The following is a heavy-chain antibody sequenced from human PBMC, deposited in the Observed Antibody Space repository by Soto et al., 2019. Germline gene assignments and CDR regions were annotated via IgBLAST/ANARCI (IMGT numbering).Heavy chain of an antibody. CDR3: ARDHSVAAAGTDYYYYGMDV. CDR1: GGSISSYY. J-gene: IGHJ6*02. CDR2: IYYSGST. Sequence: PSETLSLTCTVSGGSISSYYWSWIRQPPGKGLEWIGYIYYSGSTNYNPSLKSRVTISVDTSKNQFSLKLSSVTAADTAVYYCARDHSVAAAGTDYYYYGMDVWGQGTTVTVSS. V-gene: IGHV4-59*01. D-gene: IGHD6-13*01.